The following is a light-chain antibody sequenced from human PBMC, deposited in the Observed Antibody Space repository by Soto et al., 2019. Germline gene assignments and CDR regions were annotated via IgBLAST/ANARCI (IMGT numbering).Light chain of an antibody. V-gene: IGLV2-14*01. J-gene: IGLJ1*01. Sequence: QSALTQPASVSGSPGQSMTISCTGTSGDIGSYNRVSWYQQHPGKAPKLIIYEVTDRPSGVSNRFSGSKSGNTASLTISGLQAEDEAEYYCSSYTNINTRACVFGTGTQLTVL. CDR3: SSYTNINTRACV. CDR2: EVT. CDR1: SGDIGSYNR.